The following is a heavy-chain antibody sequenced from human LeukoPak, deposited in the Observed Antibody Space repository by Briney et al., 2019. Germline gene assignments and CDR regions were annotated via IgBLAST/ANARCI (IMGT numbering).Heavy chain of an antibody. V-gene: IGHV4-59*01. D-gene: IGHD2-15*01. CDR3: AGASYCSGGSCYNYYYYYYMDV. Sequence: PSETLSLTCTVSGGSISSYYWSWIRQPPGKGLEWIGYIYYSGSTNYNPSLKSRVTISVDTSKNQFSLKLSSVTAADTAVYYCAGASYCSGGSCYNYYYYYYMDVWGKGTTVTVSS. J-gene: IGHJ6*03. CDR2: IYYSGST. CDR1: GGSISSYY.